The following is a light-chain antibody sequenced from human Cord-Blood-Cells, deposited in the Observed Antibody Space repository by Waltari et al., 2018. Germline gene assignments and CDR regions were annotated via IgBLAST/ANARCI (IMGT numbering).Light chain of an antibody. J-gene: IGLJ3*02. CDR3: CSYAGSSTFVV. CDR2: EGS. Sequence: QSALTQPASVSGSPGQSITISCTGTSRDVGSYNLFSWYQPHPGKAPKLMIYEGSKRPSGVSNRFSGSKSGNTASLTISGLQAEDEADYYCCSYAGSSTFVVFGGGTKLTVL. CDR1: SRDVGSYNL. V-gene: IGLV2-23*03.